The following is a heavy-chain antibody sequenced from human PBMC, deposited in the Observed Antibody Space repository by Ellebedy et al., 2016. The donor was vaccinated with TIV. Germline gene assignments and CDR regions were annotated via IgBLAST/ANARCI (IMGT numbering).Heavy chain of an antibody. CDR1: GGTFSSYA. V-gene: IGHV1-69*13. J-gene: IGHJ4*02. D-gene: IGHD6-19*01. Sequence: SVKVSXXASGGTFSSYAISWVRQAPGQGLEWMGGIIPIFGTANYAQKFQGRVTITADESTSTAYMELSSLRSEDTAVYYCARDGDQIAVGDYWGQGTLVTVSS. CDR3: ARDGDQIAVGDY. CDR2: IIPIFGTA.